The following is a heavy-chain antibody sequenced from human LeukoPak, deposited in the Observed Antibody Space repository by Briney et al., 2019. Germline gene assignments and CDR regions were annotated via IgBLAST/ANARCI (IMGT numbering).Heavy chain of an antibody. CDR3: ARRASDYSSGWYFDWYFDL. Sequence: GGSLRLSCAASGFTFSSYAMSWVRQAPGKGLEWVSAISGSGGSTYYADSVKGRFTISRDNAKNSLSLQMNSLRAEDTAVYYCARRASDYSSGWYFDWYFDLWGRGTLVTVSS. V-gene: IGHV3-23*01. CDR1: GFTFSSYA. CDR2: ISGSGGST. J-gene: IGHJ2*01. D-gene: IGHD6-19*01.